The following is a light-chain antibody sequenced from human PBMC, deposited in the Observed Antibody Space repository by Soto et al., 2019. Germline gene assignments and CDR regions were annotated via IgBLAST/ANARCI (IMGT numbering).Light chain of an antibody. CDR1: SSDVGSYDL. Sequence: LTQPLSVSVALGQTATTSCTGTSSDVGSYDLVSWYQQHPGKAPKLVIYEDSKRPSGVSIRFSGSKSGNTASLTISGLQAEDEADYYCCSYAGSATFEFGGGTKLTVL. J-gene: IGLJ2*01. CDR3: CSYAGSATFE. V-gene: IGLV2-23*02. CDR2: EDS.